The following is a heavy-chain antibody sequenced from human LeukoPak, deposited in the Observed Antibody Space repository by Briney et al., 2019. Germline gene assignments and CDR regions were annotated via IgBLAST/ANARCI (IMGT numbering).Heavy chain of an antibody. V-gene: IGHV4-39*07. D-gene: IGHD3-22*01. CDR3: GRDSVYYYDSSGFIDY. J-gene: IGHJ4*02. CDR1: GHPMSSSSYH. Sequence: EPLSLPCTVSGHPMSSSSYHGGWIRQPPGRGLEWFGSIYHSGSTYYNPSLKSRVTMSVDTSKNQFSLTLSSVTAADTAVFYCGRDSVYYYDSSGFIDYWGQGTLVTVSS. CDR2: IYHSGST.